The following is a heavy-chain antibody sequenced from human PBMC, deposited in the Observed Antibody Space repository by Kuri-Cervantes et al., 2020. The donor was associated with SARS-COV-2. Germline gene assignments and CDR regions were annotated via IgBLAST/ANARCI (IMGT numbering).Heavy chain of an antibody. CDR3: ARTDSPPLNWFDP. J-gene: IGHJ5*02. D-gene: IGHD2-21*01. CDR2: INHSGST. V-gene: IGHV4-34*01. Sequence: SQTLSLTCAVYGGSFNGYYWSWIRQPPGKGLEWIGEINHSGSTNYNPSLKSRVTISVDTSKNQFSLKLSSVTAADTAVYYCARTDSPPLNWFDPWGQGTLVTVSS. CDR1: GGSFNGYY.